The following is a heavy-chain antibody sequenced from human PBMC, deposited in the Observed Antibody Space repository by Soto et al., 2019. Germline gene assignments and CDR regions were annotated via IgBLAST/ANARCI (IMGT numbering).Heavy chain of an antibody. J-gene: IGHJ4*02. CDR2: IYYSGST. D-gene: IGHD2-15*01. CDR1: GGSVSSGSYY. CDR3: AREGGGYCSGGSCQVDY. V-gene: IGHV4-61*01. Sequence: SETLSLTCTVSGGSVSSGSYYWSWIRQHPGKGLEWIGYIYYSGSTNYNPSLKSRVTISVDTSKNQFSLKLSSVTAADTAVYYCAREGGGYCSGGSCQVDYWGQGTLVTVS.